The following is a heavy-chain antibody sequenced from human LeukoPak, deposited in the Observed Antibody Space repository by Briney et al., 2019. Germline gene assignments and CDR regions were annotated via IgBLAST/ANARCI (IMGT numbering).Heavy chain of an antibody. CDR3: AKDFSGRYQYYFDS. CDR1: GFTFTSYG. Sequence: LTRGSLRLSCAASGFTFTSYGIHWVRQAPGKGLEWVSAISGSGGATHYADSVKGRFTISRDNSKNTLYLQMNSLRAEDTAVYYCAKDFSGRYQYYFDSWGQGTLVTVSS. V-gene: IGHV3-23*01. CDR2: ISGSGGAT. J-gene: IGHJ4*02. D-gene: IGHD1-26*01.